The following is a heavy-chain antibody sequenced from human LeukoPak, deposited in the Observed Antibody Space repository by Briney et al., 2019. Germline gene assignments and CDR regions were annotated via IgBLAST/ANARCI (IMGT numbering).Heavy chain of an antibody. CDR3: ATDKISSGYFLRHWFDP. D-gene: IGHD3-22*01. CDR2: LDPEDGET. J-gene: IGHJ5*02. Sequence: GSVKVSCKLSGYTLTELSMHWVREAPGKGLEWMGGLDPEDGETIYAQKFQGRVTMTEDTSTDTAYMELSSLRSEDTAVYYCATDKISSGYFLRHWFDPWGQGTLVTVSS. V-gene: IGHV1-24*01. CDR1: GYTLTELS.